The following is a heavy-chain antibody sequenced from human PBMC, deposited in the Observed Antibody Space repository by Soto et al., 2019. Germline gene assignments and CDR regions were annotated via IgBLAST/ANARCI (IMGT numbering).Heavy chain of an antibody. CDR1: GFTFSNAW. CDR3: TTDYGDYVDAFDI. CDR2: IKSKTDGGTT. J-gene: IGHJ3*02. Sequence: PGGSLRLSCAASGFTFSNAWMSWVRQAPWKGLEWVGRIKSKTDGGTTDYAAPVKGRFTISRDDSKNTLYLQMNSLKTEDTAVYYCTTDYGDYVDAFDIWGQGTMVTVSS. V-gene: IGHV3-15*01. D-gene: IGHD4-17*01.